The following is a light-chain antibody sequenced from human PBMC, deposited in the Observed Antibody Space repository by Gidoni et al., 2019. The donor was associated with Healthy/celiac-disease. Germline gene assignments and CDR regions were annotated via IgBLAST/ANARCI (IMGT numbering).Light chain of an antibody. CDR3: QAWDSSTVV. Sequence: SYELTQPPSVSVSPGQTARITCSGDKLGDKYACWYQQKQGQSPVLVLYQDSKRPSGIPERVSGSNAGNTATLTISGTQAMDEADYYCQAWDSSTVVFGGGTKLTVL. J-gene: IGLJ2*01. CDR1: KLGDKY. CDR2: QDS. V-gene: IGLV3-1*01.